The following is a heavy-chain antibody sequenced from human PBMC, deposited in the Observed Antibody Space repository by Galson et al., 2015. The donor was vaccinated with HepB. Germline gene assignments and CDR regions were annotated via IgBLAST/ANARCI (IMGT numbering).Heavy chain of an antibody. Sequence: SLRLSCAASGFTFSSHAMHWVRQAPGKGLEWVAVSLYDGSKKYYADSVKGRFTISRDNSMNTLRLQMDSLRAEDTAVYYCARDSFSGSDWHLTYCDYWGQGTLVTVSS. D-gene: IGHD3-3*02. J-gene: IGHJ4*02. CDR1: GFTFSSHA. CDR3: ARDSFSGSDWHLTYCDY. V-gene: IGHV3-30-3*01. CDR2: SLYDGSKK.